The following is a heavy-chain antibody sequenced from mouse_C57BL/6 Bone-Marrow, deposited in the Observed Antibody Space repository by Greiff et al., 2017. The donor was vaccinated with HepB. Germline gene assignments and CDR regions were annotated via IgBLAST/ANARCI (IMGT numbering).Heavy chain of an antibody. Sequence: QVQLQQPGPELVRPGSSVKLSCKASGYTFTSYWMPWVKQRPIQGLEWIGNIDPSDSETPYNQKFKDKATLTVDKSSSTAYMQLSSLTSEDSAVYYCARYDYDDGGFAYWGQGTLVTVSA. J-gene: IGHJ3*01. CDR2: IDPSDSET. D-gene: IGHD2-4*01. V-gene: IGHV1-52*01. CDR3: ARYDYDDGGFAY. CDR1: GYTFTSYW.